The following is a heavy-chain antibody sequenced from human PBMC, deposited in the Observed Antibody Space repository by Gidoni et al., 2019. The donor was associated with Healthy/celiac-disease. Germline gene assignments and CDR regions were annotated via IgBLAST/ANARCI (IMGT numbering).Heavy chain of an antibody. D-gene: IGHD2-2*02. Sequence: QVQLQESGPGLVKPSETLSLTCTVSGGSISSYYWSWIRQPAGKGLEWIWRINTSGSTNYNPSLKSRVTMSVDTSKNQFSLKLSSVTAADTAVYYCARDAIVVVPAAIPYYYGMDVWGQGTTVTVSS. CDR1: GGSISSYY. CDR3: ARDAIVVVPAAIPYYYGMDV. J-gene: IGHJ6*02. CDR2: INTSGST. V-gene: IGHV4-4*07.